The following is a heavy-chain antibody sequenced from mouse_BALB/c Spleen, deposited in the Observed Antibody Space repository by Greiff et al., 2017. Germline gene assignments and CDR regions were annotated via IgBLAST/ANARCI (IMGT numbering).Heavy chain of an antibody. J-gene: IGHJ4*01. V-gene: IGHV1S56*01. D-gene: IGHD2-3*01. CDR1: GYTFTSYY. CDR2: IYPGNVNT. Sequence: VQLQQSGPELVKPGASVRISCKASGYTFTSYYIHWVKQRPGQGLEWIGWIYPGNVNTKFNEKFKGKATLTADKSSSTAYMQLSSLTSEDSAVYFCAREGAYDGYYNAMDYWGQGTSVTVSS. CDR3: AREGAYDGYYNAMDY.